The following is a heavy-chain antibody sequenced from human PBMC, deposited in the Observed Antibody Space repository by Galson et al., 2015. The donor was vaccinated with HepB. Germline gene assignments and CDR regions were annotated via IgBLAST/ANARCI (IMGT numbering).Heavy chain of an antibody. CDR2: ISGSSSTI. V-gene: IGHV3-48*01. Sequence: SLRLSCAASGFTFSNYAMSWVRQAPGKGLEWVSAISGSSSTIYYADSVKGRVTITRDNAKDSLYLQMNSLRAEDTAVYHCARGRHDYGDFRGSFDPWGQGTLVTVSS. D-gene: IGHD4-17*01. CDR1: GFTFSNYA. CDR3: ARGRHDYGDFRGSFDP. J-gene: IGHJ5*02.